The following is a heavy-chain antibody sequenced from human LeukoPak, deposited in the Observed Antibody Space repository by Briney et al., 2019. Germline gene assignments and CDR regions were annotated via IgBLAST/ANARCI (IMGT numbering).Heavy chain of an antibody. D-gene: IGHD2-15*01. V-gene: IGHV1-69*05. CDR1: GGTFSSYA. CDR2: IIPIFGTA. Sequence: GASVKVSCKASGGTFSSYAISWVRQAPGQGLEWMGRIIPIFGTANYAQKFQGRVTITTDESTSTAYMELSSPRSEDTAVYYCARGACSGGSCRDYWGQGTLVTVSS. J-gene: IGHJ4*02. CDR3: ARGACSGGSCRDY.